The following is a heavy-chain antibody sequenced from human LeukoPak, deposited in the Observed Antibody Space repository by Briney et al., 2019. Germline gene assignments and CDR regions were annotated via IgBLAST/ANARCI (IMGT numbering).Heavy chain of an antibody. V-gene: IGHV4-28*03. CDR3: ARDPSSYSNYWGGDAFDI. D-gene: IGHD4-11*01. CDR2: IYHSGTT. J-gene: IGHJ3*02. Sequence: PSETLSLTCAVSGYSITSSSWWGWIRQPPGKGLEWIGYIYHSGTTYYNPSLQSRVTMSVDTSKNQFSLKLSSVTAVDTAVYYCARDPSSYSNYWGGDAFDIWGQETMVTVSS. CDR1: GYSITSSSW.